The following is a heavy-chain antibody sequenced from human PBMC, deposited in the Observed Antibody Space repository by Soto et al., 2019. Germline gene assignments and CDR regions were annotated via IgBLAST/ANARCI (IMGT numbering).Heavy chain of an antibody. J-gene: IGHJ6*02. CDR1: GFTFSSYG. CDR2: ISYDGSNK. V-gene: IGHV3-30*03. D-gene: IGHD2-15*01. CDR3: ARDILNCSGGSCHRGYGMDV. Sequence: GGSLRLSCAASGFTFSSYGMHWVRQAPGKGLEWVAVISYDGSNKYYADSVKGRFTISRDNSKNTLYLQMNSLRAEDTAVYYCARDILNCSGGSCHRGYGMDVWGQGTTVTVSS.